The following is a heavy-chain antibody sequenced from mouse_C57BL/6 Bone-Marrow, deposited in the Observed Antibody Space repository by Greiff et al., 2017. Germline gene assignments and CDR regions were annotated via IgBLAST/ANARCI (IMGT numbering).Heavy chain of an antibody. Sequence: VQLQQSGAELVRPGASVTLSCKASGYTFTDYEMHWVKQTPVHGLEWIGAIDPETGGTAYNQKFKGKAILTADKSSSTANMELRSLTSEDSAVYYCTKAWFAYWGQGTLVTVSA. CDR2: IDPETGGT. CDR3: TKAWFAY. CDR1: GYTFTDYE. J-gene: IGHJ3*01. V-gene: IGHV1-15*01.